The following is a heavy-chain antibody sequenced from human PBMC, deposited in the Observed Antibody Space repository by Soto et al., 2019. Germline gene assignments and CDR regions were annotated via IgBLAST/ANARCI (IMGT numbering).Heavy chain of an antibody. D-gene: IGHD4-17*01. V-gene: IGHV4-39*01. CDR3: ARQDHGDYEFFFDY. CDR2: ISSIGSN. Sequence: QLQLQESGPGLVKPSETLSLTCTVSGASIISTTKYWGWIRQPPGRGLEWVGTISSIGSNYYNPSLEGRVTISVDTSKNQFSLKVTSVTAADTGLYYCARQDHGDYEFFFDYWGQGTLVTVSS. J-gene: IGHJ4*02. CDR1: GASIISTTKY.